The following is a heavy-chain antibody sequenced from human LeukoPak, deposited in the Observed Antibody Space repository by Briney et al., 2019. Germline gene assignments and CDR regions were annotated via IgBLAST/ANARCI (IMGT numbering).Heavy chain of an antibody. CDR3: ARDSSGYYYVY. D-gene: IGHD3-22*01. CDR1: GGSFSGYY. CDR2: INHSGST. Sequence: SETLSLTCAVYGGSFSGYYWSWIRQPPGKGLEWIGEINHSGSTNYNPSLKSRVTISVDTSKNQFSLKLSSVTAADTAVYYCARDSSGYYYVYWGQGTLVTVSS. J-gene: IGHJ4*02. V-gene: IGHV4-34*01.